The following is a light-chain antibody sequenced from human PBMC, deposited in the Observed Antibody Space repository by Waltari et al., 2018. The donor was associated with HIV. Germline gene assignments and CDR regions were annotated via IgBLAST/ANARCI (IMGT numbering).Light chain of an antibody. CDR3: QAWDSSTAVV. V-gene: IGLV3-1*01. CDR2: QDD. J-gene: IGLJ2*01. CDR1: KLGDKY. Sequence: SYELTQPPSVSVSPGQTASITCSGDKLGDKYACWYHQKPGQSPVLVIYQDDKRPSGIPERFSGSNSGNTATLTIRGTQAMDEADYYGQAWDSSTAVVFGGGTKLTVL.